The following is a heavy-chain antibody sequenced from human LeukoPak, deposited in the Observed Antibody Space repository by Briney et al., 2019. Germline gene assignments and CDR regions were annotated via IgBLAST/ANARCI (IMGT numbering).Heavy chain of an antibody. CDR3: ASPHPRGYSYGLGSGVDY. CDR1: GYTFTSYY. CDR2: INPSGGST. J-gene: IGHJ4*02. D-gene: IGHD5-18*01. Sequence: GASVKVSCKASGYTFTSYYMHWVRQAPGQGLEWMGIINPSGGSTSYAQKFQGRVTMTRDTSTSTVYMELSSLRSEDTAVYYCASPHPRGYSYGLGSGVDYWGQGTLVTVSS. V-gene: IGHV1-46*01.